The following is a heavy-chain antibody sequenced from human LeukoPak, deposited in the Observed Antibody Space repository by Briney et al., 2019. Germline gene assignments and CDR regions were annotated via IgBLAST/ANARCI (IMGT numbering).Heavy chain of an antibody. V-gene: IGHV4-30-4*01. D-gene: IGHD3-10*01. J-gene: IGHJ4*02. Sequence: SETLSLTCTVSGGSISSGGYYWSWIRQHPEKGLEWIGYIHYSGSTYYHPSLKSRVSMSVDTSKNQFSLKLGSVTAADTAVYYCARGGLLWFGELLSFPFDYWGQGTLVTVSS. CDR1: GGSISSGGYY. CDR2: IHYSGST. CDR3: ARGGLLWFGELLSFPFDY.